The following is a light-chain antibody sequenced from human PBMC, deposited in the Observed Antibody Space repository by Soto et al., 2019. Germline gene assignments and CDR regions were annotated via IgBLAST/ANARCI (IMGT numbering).Light chain of an antibody. CDR2: AAS. CDR1: QGISSY. V-gene: IGKV1-9*01. CDR3: QQLNSYPPYT. Sequence: DIQLTQSPSFLSASVGDRVTITCRASQGISSYLAWYQQNPGKAPKLLIYAASTLQTGVPSRFSGRGSGTEFNLTISSLQPEDCATYYCQQLNSYPPYTFGQGTKLEIK. J-gene: IGKJ2*01.